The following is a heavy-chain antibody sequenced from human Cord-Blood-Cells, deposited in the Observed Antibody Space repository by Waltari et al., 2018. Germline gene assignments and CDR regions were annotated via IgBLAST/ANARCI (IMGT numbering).Heavy chain of an antibody. D-gene: IGHD5-12*01. J-gene: IGHJ4*02. Sequence: QVQLQQWGAGLLKPSETLSLPCAVYGGSLSGYYWSWIRQPPGKGLEWIGEINHSGSTNYNPSLKSRVTISVDTSKNQFSLKLSSVTAADTAVYYCARYSGYDPYYFDYWGQGTLVTVSS. V-gene: IGHV4-34*01. CDR3: ARYSGYDPYYFDY. CDR2: INHSGST. CDR1: GGSLSGYY.